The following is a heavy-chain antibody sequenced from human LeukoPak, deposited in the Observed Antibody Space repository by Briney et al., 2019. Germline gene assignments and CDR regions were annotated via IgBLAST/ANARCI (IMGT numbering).Heavy chain of an antibody. D-gene: IGHD1-26*01. CDR1: GFTFSSYA. CDR3: AKGDSGSYSTPDAFDI. CDR2: IRWNSGSI. V-gene: IGHV3-9*01. J-gene: IGHJ3*02. Sequence: GGSLRLSCAASGFTFSSYAMHWVRQAPGKGLEWVSGIRWNSGSIGYVDSVKGRFTISRNNAKNSLYLQMNSLRAEDTALYYCAKGDSGSYSTPDAFDIWGQGTMVTVSS.